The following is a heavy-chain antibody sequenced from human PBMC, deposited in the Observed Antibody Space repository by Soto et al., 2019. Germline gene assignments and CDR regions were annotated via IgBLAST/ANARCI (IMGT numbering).Heavy chain of an antibody. CDR1: GGTFNSYG. CDR3: ARGATPSCGGDCYFDF. J-gene: IGHJ4*02. CDR2: IIPALGRP. V-gene: IGHV1-69*01. D-gene: IGHD2-21*02. Sequence: QVQLVQSGAEVKKPGSSLKVSCQAFGGTFNSYGFSWVRQAPGHGLEWLGGIIPALGRPNYAQNFQGRVTITADDSTSTAYMELRNLRYDDSAIYYCARGATPSCGGDCYFDFWGQGTLVTVAS.